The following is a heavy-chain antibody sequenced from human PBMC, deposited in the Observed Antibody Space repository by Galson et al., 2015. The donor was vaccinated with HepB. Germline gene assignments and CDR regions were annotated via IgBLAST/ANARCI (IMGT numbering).Heavy chain of an antibody. CDR1: GFTFSSYG. J-gene: IGHJ4*02. D-gene: IGHD3-10*01. CDR2: IWYDGSNK. CDR3: ARDTRGFGELLFY. V-gene: IGHV3-33*08. Sequence: LRLSCAASGFTFSSYGMHWVRQAPGKGLEWVAVIWYDGSNKYYADSVKGRFTISRDNSKNTLYLQMNSLRAEDTAVYYCARDTRGFGELLFYWGQGTLVTVSS.